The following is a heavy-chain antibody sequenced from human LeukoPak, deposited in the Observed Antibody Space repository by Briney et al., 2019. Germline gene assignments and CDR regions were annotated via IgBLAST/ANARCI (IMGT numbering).Heavy chain of an antibody. J-gene: IGHJ4*02. V-gene: IGHV1-69*13. CDR2: ILPIFGTA. CDR3: ARMLSYYDSSGYSLLDY. Sequence: ASVKVSCKASGGTFSSYAISWVRQAPGQGLEWMGGILPIFGTANYAQKFQGRVTITADESTSTAYMELSSLRSEDTAVYYCARMLSYYDSSGYSLLDYWGQGTLVTVSS. CDR1: GGTFSSYA. D-gene: IGHD3-22*01.